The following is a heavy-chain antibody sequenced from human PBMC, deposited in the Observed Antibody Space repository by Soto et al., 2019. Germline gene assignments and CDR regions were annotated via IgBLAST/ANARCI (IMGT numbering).Heavy chain of an antibody. CDR3: AKSAYSGSYSSFDF. V-gene: IGHV3-23*01. Sequence: PGGSLRLSCAASGFTFSSYAMSWVRQAPGKGLEWVSVICVSGGSTYYADSVKGRFSISRDNSKNTLYLQMNSLRAEDTAVYYCAKSAYSGSYSSFDFWGQGTLVTVSS. J-gene: IGHJ4*02. CDR1: GFTFSSYA. D-gene: IGHD1-26*01. CDR2: ICVSGGST.